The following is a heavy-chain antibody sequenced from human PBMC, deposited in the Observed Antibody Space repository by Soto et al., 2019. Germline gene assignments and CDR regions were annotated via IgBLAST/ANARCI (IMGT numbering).Heavy chain of an antibody. V-gene: IGHV3-11*06. Sequence: QVQLVESGGGLVKPGGSLRLSCAATGFTFSDYYMAWIRQAPGKGLEWVSDISSSSLYTNYADSVKGRFTISRDNSKKSVYLQMNSLRAEDTAVYYCARDRHFDWVLQGLHYWGQGTLVTVSS. J-gene: IGHJ4*02. D-gene: IGHD3-9*01. CDR1: GFTFSDYY. CDR2: ISSSSLYT. CDR3: ARDRHFDWVLQGLHY.